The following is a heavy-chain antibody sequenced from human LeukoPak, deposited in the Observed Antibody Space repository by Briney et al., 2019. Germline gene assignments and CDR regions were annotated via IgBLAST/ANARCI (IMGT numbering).Heavy chain of an antibody. Sequence: SETLSLTCTVSGGSINSYYWSWIRQPPGKGLEWLGYIYYSGSTNYDPSLRSRITISVDTSKNEFSLKLSSVTAADTAVYYCARWGEAAAGIYYWGQGTLVTVSS. D-gene: IGHD6-13*01. V-gene: IGHV4-59*01. J-gene: IGHJ4*02. CDR2: IYYSGST. CDR3: ARWGEAAAGIYY. CDR1: GGSINSYY.